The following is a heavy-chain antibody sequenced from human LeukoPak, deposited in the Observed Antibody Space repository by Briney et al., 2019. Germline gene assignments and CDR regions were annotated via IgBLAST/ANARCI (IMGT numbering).Heavy chain of an antibody. V-gene: IGHV3-48*03. D-gene: IGHD5-12*01. Sequence: GGSLRLSCAGSGFTFSGYEMNWVRQAPGKGLEWVSYSSSGGASIYYADSVKGRFTISRDNAKNSLYLQMNTLRDEDTAVYYCAREYSGVFDYWGQGTLVTVSS. CDR1: GFTFSGYE. CDR2: SSSGGASI. J-gene: IGHJ4*02. CDR3: AREYSGVFDY.